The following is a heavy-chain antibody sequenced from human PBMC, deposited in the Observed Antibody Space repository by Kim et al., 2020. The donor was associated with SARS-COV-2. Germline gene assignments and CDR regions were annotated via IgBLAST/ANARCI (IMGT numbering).Heavy chain of an antibody. J-gene: IGHJ4*02. D-gene: IGHD2-15*01. CDR3: ARDRVVDY. CDR2: SSYI. V-gene: IGHV3-21*01. Sequence: SSYIYYADSVKGRLPISRGNAKNSLYLQMSSLRAEDTAVYYCARDRVVDYWGQGTLVTVSS.